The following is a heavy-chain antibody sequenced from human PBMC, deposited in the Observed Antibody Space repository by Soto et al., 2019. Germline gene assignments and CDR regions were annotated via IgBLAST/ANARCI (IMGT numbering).Heavy chain of an antibody. V-gene: IGHV1-46*01. CDR3: ARDQGGYYDSSGYSPRWLLGYFDY. CDR2: INPTDGST. CDR1: GYTFTNYY. J-gene: IGHJ4*02. Sequence: GASVKVSCKASGYTFTNYYMHWVRQAPGQGLEWMGIINPTDGSTSYAQKFQGRVTMTRDTSTSTVYMELSSLRSEDTAVYYCARDQGGYYDSSGYSPRWLLGYFDYWGQGXLVTVYS. D-gene: IGHD3-22*01.